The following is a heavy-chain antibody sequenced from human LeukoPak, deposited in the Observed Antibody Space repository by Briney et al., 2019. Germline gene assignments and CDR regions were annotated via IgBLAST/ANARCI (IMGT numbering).Heavy chain of an antibody. J-gene: IGHJ4*02. CDR3: AIDRTTSHFDY. CDR2: IYYSGST. D-gene: IGHD4-17*01. Sequence: PSETLSLTCTVSGGSISSYYWSWIRQPPGKGLEWIGYIYYSGSTNYNPSLKSRVTISVDTSKNQFSLKLSSVTAADTAVYYCAIDRTTSHFDYWGQGTLVTVSS. CDR1: GGSISSYY. V-gene: IGHV4-59*01.